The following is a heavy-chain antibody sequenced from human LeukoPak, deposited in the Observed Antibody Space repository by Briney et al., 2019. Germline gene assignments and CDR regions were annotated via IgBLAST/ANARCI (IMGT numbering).Heavy chain of an antibody. CDR3: AKDAVAGTWLHY. CDR1: GFTFGDYA. V-gene: IGHV3-43*02. J-gene: IGHJ4*02. Sequence: RGSLRLSCAASGFTFGDYAMHWVRQAPGKGLEWVSLIRGDGRTTSYAGSVKGRFTISRDNSKSSLYLQMSSLRGEDTAMYYCAKDAVAGTWLHYWGQGTLVTVSS. CDR2: IRGDGRTT. D-gene: IGHD6-19*01.